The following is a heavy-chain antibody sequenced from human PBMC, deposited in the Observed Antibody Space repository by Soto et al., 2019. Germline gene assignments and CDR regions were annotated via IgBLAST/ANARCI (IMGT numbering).Heavy chain of an antibody. CDR2: ISGHNGNT. V-gene: IGHV1-18*04. D-gene: IGHD3-22*01. Sequence: ASVKVSCKASGYSFTSYGISWVRQAPGQGPEWMGWISGHNGNTNHPQSLQGRVTMTTDKSRNTACMELRSLRSDDTAVYYCARHRFNYYDDTVYYYFDYWGQGTLVTVSS. CDR3: ARHRFNYYDDTVYYYFDY. J-gene: IGHJ4*02. CDR1: GYSFTSYG.